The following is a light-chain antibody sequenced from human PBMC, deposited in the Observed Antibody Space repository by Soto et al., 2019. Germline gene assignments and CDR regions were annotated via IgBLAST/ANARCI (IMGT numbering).Light chain of an antibody. CDR2: DN. J-gene: IGLJ2*01. CDR3: AAWDASLNGVI. CDR1: SSNIGSNP. V-gene: IGLV1-44*01. Sequence: QSVLTQSPSASGTPGLRVTFSCSGSSSNIGSNPVSWYQQLPGTAPKLLIYDNERPSGVPDRFSGSKSGTSASLAISGLQSEDEADYYCAAWDASLNGVIFGGGTKVTVL.